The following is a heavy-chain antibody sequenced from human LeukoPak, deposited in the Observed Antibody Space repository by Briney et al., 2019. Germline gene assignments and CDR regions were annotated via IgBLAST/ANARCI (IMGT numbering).Heavy chain of an antibody. D-gene: IGHD3-10*01. V-gene: IGHV3-53*01. J-gene: IGHJ3*02. CDR2: IYSGGST. Sequence: LTGGSLRLSCAASGFGVSTNYMNWDRQAPGKGLEWVSVIYSGGSTYYAGSVKGRFTISRDTSKNTVLLQMNSLRVEDTAVYYCARDEGYGSGSFDIWGQGRMVTVSS. CDR3: ARDEGYGSGSFDI. CDR1: GFGVSTNY.